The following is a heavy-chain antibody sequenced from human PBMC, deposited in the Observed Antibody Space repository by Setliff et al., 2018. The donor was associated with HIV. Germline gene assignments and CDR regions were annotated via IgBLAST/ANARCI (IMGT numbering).Heavy chain of an antibody. D-gene: IGHD3-16*01. CDR1: GFTFSSYS. CDR2: ISSSSSII. V-gene: IGHV3-48*01. Sequence: GESLRLSCAASGFTFSSYSMNWVRQAPGKGLEWISYISSSSSIIYYADSVKGRFTISRDNAKNSLYLQMNSLRAEDTAVYYCARTPRYYDYAWGSYGAPLYYFDYWGQGTLVTVSS. CDR3: ARTPRYYDYAWGSYGAPLYYFDY. J-gene: IGHJ4*02.